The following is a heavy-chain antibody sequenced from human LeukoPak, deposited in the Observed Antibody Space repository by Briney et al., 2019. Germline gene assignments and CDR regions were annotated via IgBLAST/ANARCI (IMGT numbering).Heavy chain of an antibody. J-gene: IGHJ5*02. V-gene: IGHV4-39*07. Sequence: SETLSLTCTVSGGSISSSSYYWGWIRQPPGKGLEWIGSIYYSGSTYYNPSLKSRVTISVDTSKNQFSLKLSSVTAADTVVYYCARDDSNNWFYPWGQGTLVTVSS. CDR3: ARDDSNNWFYP. CDR1: GGSISSSSYY. D-gene: IGHD3-22*01. CDR2: IYYSGST.